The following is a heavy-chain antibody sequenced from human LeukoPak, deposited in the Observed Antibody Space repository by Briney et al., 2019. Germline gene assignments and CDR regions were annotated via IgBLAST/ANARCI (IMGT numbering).Heavy chain of an antibody. V-gene: IGHV4-39*01. D-gene: IGHD5-24*01. CDR1: GGSISSSGYY. J-gene: IGHJ4*02. Sequence: SETLSLTCTVSGGSISSSGYYWGWVRHPPGKELEWIGSIYYSGSSHYNPSLKSRVTISVDTSKNQFPLKLSSVTAADTAVYYCARLRARDGYNLDYWGQGTLVTVSS. CDR2: IYYSGSS. CDR3: ARLRARDGYNLDY.